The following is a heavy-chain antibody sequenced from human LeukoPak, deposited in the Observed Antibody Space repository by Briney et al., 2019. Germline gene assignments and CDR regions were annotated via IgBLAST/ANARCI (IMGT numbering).Heavy chain of an antibody. CDR3: AKGSSSWYPAPSYFDY. J-gene: IGHJ4*02. V-gene: IGHV3-9*03. CDR2: ISWNSENI. Sequence: GRSLRLSCAASGFTFDDYAMHWVRQAPGKGLEWVSGISWNSENIGYADSVKGRFTISRDNAKNSLYMQMSSLRAEDMAFYYCAKGSSSWYPAPSYFDYWGQGSLVTVSS. CDR1: GFTFDDYA. D-gene: IGHD6-13*01.